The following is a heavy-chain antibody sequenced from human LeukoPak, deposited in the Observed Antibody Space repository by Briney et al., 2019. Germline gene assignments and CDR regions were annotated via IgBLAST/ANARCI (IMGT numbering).Heavy chain of an antibody. CDR3: ARDLAMYSPDLDY. CDR2: INPKTGVT. J-gene: IGHJ4*02. V-gene: IGHV1-2*02. CDR1: GYTFTDYY. Sequence: ASVKVSCKASGYTFTDYYLHWVRQALGHGLEWMGWINPKTGVTKYAQNLQGRVTMTRDTSISTAYMEVSRLRSDDTAVFYCARDLAMYSPDLDYWGQGTLVTVSS. D-gene: IGHD1-26*01.